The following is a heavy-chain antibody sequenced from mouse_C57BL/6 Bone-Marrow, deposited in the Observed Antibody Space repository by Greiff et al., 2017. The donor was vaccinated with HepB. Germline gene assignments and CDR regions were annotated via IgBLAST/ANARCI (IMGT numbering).Heavy chain of an antibody. V-gene: IGHV6-6*01. Sequence: EVKLEESGGGLVQPGGSMKLSCAASGFTFSDAWMDWVRQSPEKGLEWVAEIRNKANNHATYYAESVKGRFTISRDDSKSSVYLQMNSLRAEDTGIYYCTRTITTVVAEGVYAMDYWGQGTSVTVSS. CDR1: GFTFSDAW. CDR2: IRNKANNHAT. CDR3: TRTITTVVAEGVYAMDY. J-gene: IGHJ4*01. D-gene: IGHD1-1*01.